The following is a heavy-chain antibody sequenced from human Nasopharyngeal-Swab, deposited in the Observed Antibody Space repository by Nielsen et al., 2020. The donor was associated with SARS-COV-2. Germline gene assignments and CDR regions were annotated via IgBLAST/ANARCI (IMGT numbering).Heavy chain of an antibody. CDR2: IDWDDDK. D-gene: IGHD3-3*01. V-gene: IGHV2-70*01. Sequence: SGPTLVKPTQTLTLTCTFSGFSLSTSGMYVSWIRQPPGKALEWLALIDWDDDKYYSTSLKTRLTISKDTSKNQVVLTMTNMDPVDTATYYCARDYDFWSGNYYYYGMDVWGQGTTVTVSS. CDR3: ARDYDFWSGNYYYYGMDV. CDR1: GFSLSTSGMY. J-gene: IGHJ6*02.